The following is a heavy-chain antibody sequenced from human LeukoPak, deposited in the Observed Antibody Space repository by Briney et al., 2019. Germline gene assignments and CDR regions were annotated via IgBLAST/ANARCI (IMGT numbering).Heavy chain of an antibody. J-gene: IGHJ4*02. Sequence: SETLSLTCTVSGGSISSSSYYWGWIRQPPGKGLEWIGSIYYSGSTYYNPSLKSRVTISLDTSKNQFSLKLSSVTAADTAVYYCASPEYSSGWRLSYWGQGTLVTVSS. D-gene: IGHD6-19*01. CDR1: GGSISSSSYY. V-gene: IGHV4-39*01. CDR3: ASPEYSSGWRLSY. CDR2: IYYSGST.